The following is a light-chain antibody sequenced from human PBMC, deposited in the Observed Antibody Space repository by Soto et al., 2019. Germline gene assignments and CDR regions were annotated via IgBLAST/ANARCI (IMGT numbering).Light chain of an antibody. V-gene: IGKV3-20*01. CDR2: GAS. J-gene: IGKJ3*01. CDR3: QQYGTLFT. Sequence: EIVLTQSPGTLSLSPGERATLSCRASQSVNSNYLAWYQQKPGQAPRLLIYGASSRATGIPDRFSGSGSGTDFTLIISRLEPEDFAVYYCQQYGTLFTFGPGTKVDIK. CDR1: QSVNSNY.